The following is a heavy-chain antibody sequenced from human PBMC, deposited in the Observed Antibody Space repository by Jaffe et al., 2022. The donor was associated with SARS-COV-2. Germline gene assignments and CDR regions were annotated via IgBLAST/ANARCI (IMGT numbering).Heavy chain of an antibody. CDR1: GFTFDDYA. Sequence: EVQLVESGGGLVQPGRSLRLSCAASGFTFDDYAMHWVRQAPGKGLEWVSGISWNSGSIGYADSVKGRFTISRDNAKNSLYLQMNSLRAEDTALYYCAKDWRPGFGVVTRTIDNYFDYWGQGTLVTVSS. V-gene: IGHV3-9*01. D-gene: IGHD3-3*01. J-gene: IGHJ4*02. CDR3: AKDWRPGFGVVTRTIDNYFDY. CDR2: ISWNSGSI.